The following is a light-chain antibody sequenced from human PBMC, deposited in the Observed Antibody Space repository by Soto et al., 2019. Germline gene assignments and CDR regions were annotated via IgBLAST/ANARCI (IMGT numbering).Light chain of an antibody. Sequence: QSALTQPRSVSGSPGQSVTISCTGTSSVVGSFNYVSWYQQHPGKAPKLMIYDVTKRPSGVPDRFSGSKSGNTASLTISGLQAEDEADYYCCSYAGSYTYVFGSGTKLTVL. CDR3: CSYAGSYTYV. CDR1: SSVVGSFNY. J-gene: IGLJ1*01. CDR2: DVT. V-gene: IGLV2-11*01.